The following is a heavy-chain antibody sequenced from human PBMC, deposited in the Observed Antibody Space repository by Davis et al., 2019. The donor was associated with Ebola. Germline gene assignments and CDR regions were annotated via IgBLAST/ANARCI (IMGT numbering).Heavy chain of an antibody. D-gene: IGHD1/OR15-1a*01. J-gene: IGHJ5*02. Sequence: SGPTLVKPTQTLTLTCTFSGFSLRTYGVAVGWIRQVPGKALEWLAHIYGDDDKRYSPSLESRLTIVKDTSKNQVVLTMTNMDPVDTATYYCAHSNSLSWGQGTLVTVSS. CDR3: AHSNSLS. CDR2: IYGDDDK. CDR1: GFSLRTYGVA. V-gene: IGHV2-5*02.